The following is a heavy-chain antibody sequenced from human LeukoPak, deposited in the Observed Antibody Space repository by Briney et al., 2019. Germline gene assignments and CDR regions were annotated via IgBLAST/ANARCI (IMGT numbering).Heavy chain of an antibody. CDR1: GYTFTSYG. Sequence: ASVKVSCKASGYTFTSYGISWVRQAPGQGLEWMGWISAYNGNTNYAQKLQGRVTMTTDTSTSTAYMELRSLRSDDTAVYYCASGEGPWFGESERVYYYYGMDVWGQGTTVTVSS. V-gene: IGHV1-18*01. CDR2: ISAYNGNT. J-gene: IGHJ6*02. D-gene: IGHD3-10*01. CDR3: ASGEGPWFGESERVYYYYGMDV.